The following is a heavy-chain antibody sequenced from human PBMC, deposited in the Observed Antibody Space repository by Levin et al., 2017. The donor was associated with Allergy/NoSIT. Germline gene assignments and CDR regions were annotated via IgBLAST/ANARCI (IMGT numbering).Heavy chain of an antibody. CDR1: GDSFTSTNW. Sequence: ASETLSLTCVVSGDSFTSTNWWSWVRQAPGQGLEWIGEVYHDGSSSHNPSLKSRVSISMDRSKNQFSLTVNSVTAADTAVYFCARRRGATIGPFDYWGKGTLVTVSS. J-gene: IGHJ4*02. CDR3: ARRRGATIGPFDY. CDR2: VYHDGSS. V-gene: IGHV4/OR15-8*01. D-gene: IGHD3-10*01.